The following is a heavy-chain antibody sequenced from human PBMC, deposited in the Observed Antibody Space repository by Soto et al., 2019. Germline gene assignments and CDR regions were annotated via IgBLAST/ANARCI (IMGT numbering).Heavy chain of an antibody. CDR3: ATDLAIAVAGTFDY. D-gene: IGHD6-19*01. CDR2: FDPEDGET. V-gene: IGHV1-24*01. Sequence: ASVKVSCKVSGYTLTELSMHWVRQAPGKGLEWMGGFDPEDGETIYAQKFQGRVTMTEDTSTDTAYMELSSLRSEDTAVYYCATDLAIAVAGTFDYWGQGTLVTVSS. J-gene: IGHJ4*02. CDR1: GYTLTELS.